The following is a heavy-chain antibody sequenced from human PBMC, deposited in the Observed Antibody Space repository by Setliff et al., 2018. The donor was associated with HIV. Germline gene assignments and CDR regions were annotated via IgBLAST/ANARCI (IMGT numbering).Heavy chain of an antibody. J-gene: IGHJ4*02. V-gene: IGHV3-21*01. Sequence: GGSLRLSCAASDFTFSTYYMNWVRQAPGKGLEWISSISYRSSYIYYSDSVKGRFTISRNDAENSLFLQLNSLRDEDTAVYYCATGYSNGYDYWGQGTLVTVSS. CDR2: ISYRSSYI. D-gene: IGHD5-18*01. CDR3: ATGYSNGYDY. CDR1: DFTFSTYY.